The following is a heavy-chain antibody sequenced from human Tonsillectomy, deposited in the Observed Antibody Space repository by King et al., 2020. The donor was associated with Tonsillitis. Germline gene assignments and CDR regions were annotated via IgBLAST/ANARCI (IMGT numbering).Heavy chain of an antibody. CDR3: VGCIPAAALFDY. Sequence: TLKESGPTLVKPTQTLTLTCTFSGFSLSTFGVGVGWIRQPPGKALEWLALIYWNDDQRYSPSLKSRLTITKDTSKHQVVLTLTNLDPVDTATYYCVGCIPAAALFDYWGQGTLVTVSS. CDR1: GFSLSTFGVG. CDR2: IYWNDDQ. J-gene: IGHJ4*02. D-gene: IGHD2-2*01. V-gene: IGHV2-5*01.